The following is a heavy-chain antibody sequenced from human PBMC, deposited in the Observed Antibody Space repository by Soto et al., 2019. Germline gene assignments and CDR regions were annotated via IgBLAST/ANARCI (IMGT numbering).Heavy chain of an antibody. V-gene: IGHV3-7*03. CDR3: AREITIFGVVKADYGMDV. Sequence: GGSLRLSCAASGFTFSSYWMSWVRRAPGKGLEWVANIKQDGSEKYYVDSVKGRFTISRDNAKNSLYLQMNSLRAEDTAVYYCAREITIFGVVKADYGMDVWGQGTTVTVSS. J-gene: IGHJ6*02. CDR2: IKQDGSEK. D-gene: IGHD3-3*01. CDR1: GFTFSSYW.